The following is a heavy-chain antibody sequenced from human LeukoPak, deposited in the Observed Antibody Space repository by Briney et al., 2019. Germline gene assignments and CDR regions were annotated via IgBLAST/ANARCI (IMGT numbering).Heavy chain of an antibody. CDR3: ARLSPPGPYYMDA. CDR2: IYYSAST. Sequence: SETLSLTCTVSGGSISSSSYYWGWIRQPRGKGMEWIGSIYYSASTYYNPSLKSPVTISVDTSKNQFSLKLSSVTAADTAVYYCARLSPPGPYYMDAWGKGTTVTVSS. J-gene: IGHJ6*03. CDR1: GGSISSSSYY. V-gene: IGHV4-39*01.